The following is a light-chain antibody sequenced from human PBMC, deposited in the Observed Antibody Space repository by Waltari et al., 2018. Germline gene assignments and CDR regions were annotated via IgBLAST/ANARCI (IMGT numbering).Light chain of an antibody. J-gene: IGLJ2*01. CDR1: SSDVGGYDF. CDR3: SSYTSISTSVV. V-gene: IGLV2-14*03. Sequence: QSALTQPASVSGAPGQSITISCTGTSSDVGGYDFVSWYQQYPGKAPQLIIYDVYYRPSGGSPRFSASKSCDTASLTISGLQTDDEADYYCSSYTSISTSVVFGGGTKLTVL. CDR2: DVY.